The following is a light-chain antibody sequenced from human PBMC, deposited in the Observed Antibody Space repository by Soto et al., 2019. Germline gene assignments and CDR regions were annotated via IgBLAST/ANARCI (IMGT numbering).Light chain of an antibody. CDR1: QSVSSN. J-gene: IGKJ4*02. Sequence: EIVMTQSPATLSVSPGERATLSCRASQSVSSNLAWYQQKHGQTPKLLIYVASTRATAIPGRFSRSGSGTELTLTIRGLQSEDFAVYCCQQYNVWPLSFGGGTKVEFK. CDR2: VAS. CDR3: QQYNVWPLS. V-gene: IGKV3-15*01.